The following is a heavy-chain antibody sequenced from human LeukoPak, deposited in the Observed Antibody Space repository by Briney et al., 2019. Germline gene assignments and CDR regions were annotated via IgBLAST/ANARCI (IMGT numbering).Heavy chain of an antibody. CDR3: TPAGGSGSYSGY. CDR2: IRSKANSYAT. J-gene: IGHJ4*02. V-gene: IGHV3-73*01. CDR1: GFTFSGSA. Sequence: GGSLRLSCAASGFTFSGSAMHWVRQASGKGLEWVGRIRSKANSYATAYAASVKGKFTISRDDSKNTAYLQMNSLKTEDTAVYYCTPAGGSGSYSGYWGQGTLVTVSS. D-gene: IGHD3-10*01.